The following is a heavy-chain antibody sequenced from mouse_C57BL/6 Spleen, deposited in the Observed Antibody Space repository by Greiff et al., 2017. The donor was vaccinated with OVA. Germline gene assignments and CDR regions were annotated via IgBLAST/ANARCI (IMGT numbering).Heavy chain of an antibody. CDR1: GYTFTDYE. Sequence: ESGAELVRPGASVTLSCKASGYTFTDYEMHWVKQTPVHGLEWIGAIDPETGGTAYNQKFKGKAILTADKSSSTAYMELRSLTSEDSAVYYCTRSYGSSPAWFAYWGQGTLVTVSA. CDR3: TRSYGSSPAWFAY. CDR2: IDPETGGT. V-gene: IGHV1-15*01. J-gene: IGHJ3*01. D-gene: IGHD1-1*01.